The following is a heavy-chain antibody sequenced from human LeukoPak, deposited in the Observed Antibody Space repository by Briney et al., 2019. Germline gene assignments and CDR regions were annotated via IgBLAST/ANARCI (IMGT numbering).Heavy chain of an antibody. CDR3: ARDLAWGAIDY. J-gene: IGHJ4*02. Sequence: GGSLRLSCAVSGFSIRSSWMSWVRQTPGKGLEWVADINEDGSGTYYVDSVKGRFTVSRDNAKNSLYLQMSSLRAEDTAVYCHARDLAWGAIDYWGQGTLVTVSS. D-gene: IGHD7-27*01. CDR1: GFSIRSSW. V-gene: IGHV3-7*03. CDR2: INEDGSGT.